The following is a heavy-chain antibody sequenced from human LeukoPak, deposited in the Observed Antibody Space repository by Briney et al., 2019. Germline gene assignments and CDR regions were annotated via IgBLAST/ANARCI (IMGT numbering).Heavy chain of an antibody. J-gene: IGHJ4*02. Sequence: SETLSLTCAVYGGSFSGYYWSWIRQPPGKGLEWIGEINHSGSTNYNPSLKSRVTISVDTSKNQFSLKLSSVTAADTAVYYCAKDRSLWFGELGDYWGQGTLVTVSS. CDR3: AKDRSLWFGELGDY. CDR1: GGSFSGYY. V-gene: IGHV4-34*01. CDR2: INHSGST. D-gene: IGHD3-10*01.